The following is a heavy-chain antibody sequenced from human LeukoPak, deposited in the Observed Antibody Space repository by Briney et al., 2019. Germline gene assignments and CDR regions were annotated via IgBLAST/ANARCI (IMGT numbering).Heavy chain of an antibody. CDR3: ARSNIVGATSPFDY. CDR2: IYYSGST. J-gene: IGHJ4*02. Sequence: PSQTLSLXCTVSGGSISSGDYYWSWSRQPPGKGQEWIGYIYYSGSTYYNPSLKSRVTISVDTSKNQFSLKLSSVTAADTAVYYCARSNIVGATSPFDYWGQGTLVTVSS. V-gene: IGHV4-30-4*08. D-gene: IGHD1-26*01. CDR1: GGSISSGDYY.